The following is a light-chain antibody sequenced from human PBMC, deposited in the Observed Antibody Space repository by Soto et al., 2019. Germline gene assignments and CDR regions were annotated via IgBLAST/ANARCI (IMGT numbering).Light chain of an antibody. V-gene: IGKV1-5*03. CDR3: QQYNGYSRT. CDR2: KAS. Sequence: DIQMTQSPSTLSASVGDRVTITCRARQSISSWLAWYQQKPGKAPKLLIYKASNLHSGVPSRFSGSGSGTEFTLTISSLQPDDFATYYCQQYNGYSRTFGLGTKVDI. CDR1: QSISSW. J-gene: IGKJ1*01.